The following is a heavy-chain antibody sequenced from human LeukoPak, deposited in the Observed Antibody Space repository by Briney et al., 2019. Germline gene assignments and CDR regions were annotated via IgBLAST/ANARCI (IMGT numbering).Heavy chain of an antibody. J-gene: IGHJ4*02. CDR1: GFTFSSYA. Sequence: GGSLRLSCAASGFTFSSYAMHWVRQAPGKGLEWVAVISYDGSNKYYADSVKGRFTISRDNSKNTLYLQMNSLGAEDTAVYYCARDSGSSWYFDYWGQGTLVTVSS. V-gene: IGHV3-30-3*01. CDR2: ISYDGSNK. D-gene: IGHD6-13*01. CDR3: ARDSGSSWYFDY.